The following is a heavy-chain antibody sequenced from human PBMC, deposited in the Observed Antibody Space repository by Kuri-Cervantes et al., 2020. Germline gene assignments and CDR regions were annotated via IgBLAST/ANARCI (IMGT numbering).Heavy chain of an antibody. CDR3: ARGTHGATALDY. V-gene: IGHV4-59*01. CDR1: GGSFSGYY. Sequence: SETLSLTCAVYGGSFSGYYWSWIRQPPGKGLEWIGYIYYSGSTNYNPSLKSRVTISVDTSKNQFSLKLSSVTAADTAVYYCARGTHGATALDYWGQGTLVTVSS. CDR2: IYYSGST. J-gene: IGHJ4*02. D-gene: IGHD1-26*01.